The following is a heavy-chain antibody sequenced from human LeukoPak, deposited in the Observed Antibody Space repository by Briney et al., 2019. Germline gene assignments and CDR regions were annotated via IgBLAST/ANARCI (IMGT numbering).Heavy chain of an antibody. V-gene: IGHV3-30*18. CDR3: AKSAMIVVVIAYYFDY. Sequence: GRSLRLSCAASEFTFSSYGMHWVRQAPGKGLEWVAVISFDGSNEYYADSVKGRLTISRDNSKNTLYLQMNSLRAEDTAVYYCAKSAMIVVVIAYYFDYWGQGTLVTVSS. CDR1: EFTFSSYG. D-gene: IGHD3-22*01. CDR2: ISFDGSNE. J-gene: IGHJ4*02.